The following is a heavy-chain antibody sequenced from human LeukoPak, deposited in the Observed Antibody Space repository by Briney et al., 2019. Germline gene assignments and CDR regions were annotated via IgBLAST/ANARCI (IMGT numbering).Heavy chain of an antibody. CDR2: INPDGTST. J-gene: IGHJ4*02. D-gene: IGHD6-13*01. Sequence: PGGSLRLSCAASGFTFSSYAMSWVRQGPGKGLVWVSRINPDGTSTSYADSVKGRFTISRDNAKNTVYLQMNSLRAEDTAVYYCVRDSSNWSYWGQGTLVAVSS. CDR3: VRDSSNWSY. CDR1: GFTFSSYA. V-gene: IGHV3-74*01.